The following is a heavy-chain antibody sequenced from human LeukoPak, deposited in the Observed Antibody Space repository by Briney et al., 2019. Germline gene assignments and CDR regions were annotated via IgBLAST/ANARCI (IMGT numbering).Heavy chain of an antibody. D-gene: IGHD1-7*01. J-gene: IGHJ4*02. CDR1: GFIFTSYG. CDR2: ITPSNGKA. V-gene: IGHV1-18*04. Sequence: ASVKVSCKASGFIFTSYGISWVRQAPGQGLEWMGWITPSNGKANYAQRFQGRVTMTTDTSTSTAYMDLRGLRSDDTAVYYCARDTGTYLCDYWGQGTLVTVSS. CDR3: ARDTGTYLCDY.